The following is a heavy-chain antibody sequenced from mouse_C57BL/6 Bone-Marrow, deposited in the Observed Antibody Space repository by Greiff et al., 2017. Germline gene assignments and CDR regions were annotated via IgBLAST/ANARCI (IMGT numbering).Heavy chain of an antibody. J-gene: IGHJ1*03. CDR2: IDPNSGGT. CDR3: ARKRCFDD. CDR1: GYTFTSYW. V-gene: IGHV1-72*01. Sequence: QVQLQQSGAELVRPGSSVKLSCKASGYTFTSYWMHWVKQRPGRGLEWIGRIDPNSGGTKYNEKFKSKATLTVDKPSSTAYMQLSSLASEGSAVYYCARKRCFDDWGTGTTVTVSS.